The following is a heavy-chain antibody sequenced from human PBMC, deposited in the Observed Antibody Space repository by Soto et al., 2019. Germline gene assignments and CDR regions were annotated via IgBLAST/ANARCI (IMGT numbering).Heavy chain of an antibody. CDR1: GGSFKNYA. V-gene: IGHV1-69*01. CDR2: IIPIFSTA. D-gene: IGHD3-16*01. J-gene: IGHJ4*02. CDR3: ARDGGWLHSRNYFDY. Sequence: QVQLVQSGAEVKKPGSSVKVSCKASGGSFKNYAITWMRQAPGQGLEWVGGIIPIFSTANYAQGFQGRLKIAADESASSDYMVLSSLRSKDTAVYYCARDGGWLHSRNYFDYWGQGTVVTVSS.